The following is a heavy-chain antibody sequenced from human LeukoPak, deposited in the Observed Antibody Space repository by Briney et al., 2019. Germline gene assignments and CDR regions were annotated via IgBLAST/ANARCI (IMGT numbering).Heavy chain of an antibody. CDR2: ISAYNGNT. CDR3: ARDNDIAAAGTSHYFDY. D-gene: IGHD6-13*01. CDR1: GYTFTTYG. V-gene: IGHV1-18*01. Sequence: ASVKVSCKASGYTFTTYGISWVRQAPGQGLEWMGWISAYNGNTDYVQKLRGRVTMTTDTSTSTAYMELRSLRSDDTAVYYCARDNDIAAAGTSHYFDYWGQGTLVTVSS. J-gene: IGHJ4*02.